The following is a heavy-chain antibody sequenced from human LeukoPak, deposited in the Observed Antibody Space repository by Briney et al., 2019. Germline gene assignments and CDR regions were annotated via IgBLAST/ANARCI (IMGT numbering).Heavy chain of an antibody. V-gene: IGHV1-69*05. CDR2: IIPIFGTA. CDR1: GGTFSSYA. D-gene: IGHD2-2*01. Sequence: SVKVSCKASGGTFSSYAISWVRQAPGQGLEWMGRIIPIFGTANYAQKFQGRVTITTDESTSTAYMELSSLRSEDTAVYYCAKSRRIVVVPAAIEYWGQGTLVTASS. CDR3: AKSRRIVVVPAAIEY. J-gene: IGHJ4*02.